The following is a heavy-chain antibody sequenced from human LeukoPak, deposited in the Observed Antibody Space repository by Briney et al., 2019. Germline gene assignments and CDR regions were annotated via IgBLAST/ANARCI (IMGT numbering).Heavy chain of an antibody. D-gene: IGHD3-22*01. CDR2: ISRRSNTI. CDR1: GFTFSTYS. V-gene: IGHV3-48*02. J-gene: IGHJ4*02. Sequence: GGSLRLSCAASGFTFSTYSMNWVRQTPGKGLEWVSYISRRSNTIYYADSVKGRFTISRDNAKNSLYLQMSSLRDEDTAVYYCAREFGGYPDYWGQGTLVTVSS. CDR3: AREFGGYPDY.